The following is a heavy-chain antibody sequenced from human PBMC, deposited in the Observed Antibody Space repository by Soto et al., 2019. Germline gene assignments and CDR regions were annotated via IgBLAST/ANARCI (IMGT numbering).Heavy chain of an antibody. Sequence: SETLSLTCTVSGGSISRSGYFWGCIRQPPGKGLEWIATIYDSGSTYYNASLRSRVTISVDTSKNQFSLKLSSLTAADTAVYYCARLAHSYGWVDHWGLGTLVTVSS. J-gene: IGHJ5*02. CDR3: ARLAHSYGWVDH. CDR2: IYDSGST. CDR1: GGSISRSGYF. D-gene: IGHD5-18*01. V-gene: IGHV4-39*01.